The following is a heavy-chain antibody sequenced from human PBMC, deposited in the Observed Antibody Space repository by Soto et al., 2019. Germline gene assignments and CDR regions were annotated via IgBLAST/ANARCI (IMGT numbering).Heavy chain of an antibody. V-gene: IGHV3-7*01. D-gene: IGHD3-9*01. CDR2: IKQDGSEK. CDR1: GFTFSSYW. Sequence: EVQLVESGGGLVQPGGSLRLSCAASGFTFSSYWMSWVRQAPGKGLEWVANIKQDGSEKYYVDSVKGRFTISRDNAKNSLYLQMNSLRAEDTAVYYGARVGDILGPYYYYMDVWGKGTTVTVSS. J-gene: IGHJ6*03. CDR3: ARVGDILGPYYYYMDV.